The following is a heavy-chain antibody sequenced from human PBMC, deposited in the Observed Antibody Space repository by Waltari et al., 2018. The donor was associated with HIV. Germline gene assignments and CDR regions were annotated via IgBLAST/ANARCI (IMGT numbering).Heavy chain of an antibody. V-gene: IGHV4-34*01. CDR1: GGSFSGYY. Sequence: QVQLQQWGAGLLKPSETLSLTCAVYGGSFSGYYWSWTRQPPEKGLEWIAEINHSGSTNYNPSLKSRVTISIDTSKKQFSLKLSSVTAADTAVYYCARTGIEDYYYYGMDVWGQGTTVTVSS. CDR3: ARTGIEDYYYYGMDV. CDR2: INHSGST. D-gene: IGHD3-10*01. J-gene: IGHJ6*02.